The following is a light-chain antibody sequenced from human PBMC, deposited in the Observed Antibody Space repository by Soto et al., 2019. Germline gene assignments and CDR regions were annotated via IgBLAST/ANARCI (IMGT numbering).Light chain of an antibody. CDR1: KLGDKY. CDR2: QDS. J-gene: IGLJ2*01. CDR3: QAWDSSTVV. Sequence: SYELTQPPSVSVSPGQTASITCSGDKLGDKYVCWYQQKPGQSPVLVIYQDSKRPSGIPERFSGSNSGNTATLTISGTQPIVEADYYCQAWDSSTVVFGGGTKLTVL. V-gene: IGLV3-1*01.